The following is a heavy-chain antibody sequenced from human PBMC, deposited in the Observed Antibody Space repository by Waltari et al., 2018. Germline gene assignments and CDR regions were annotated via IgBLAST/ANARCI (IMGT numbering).Heavy chain of an antibody. Sequence: QVQLQESGPGLVKPSETLSLTCAVSGYSISSGYYWGWIRQPPGRGLEWIGSIYHSGSTYYNPSLKSRVTISVDTSKNQFSLKLSSVTAADTAVYYCARRRGYGSGAPRHNWFDPWGQGTLVTVSS. CDR2: IYHSGST. CDR3: ARRRGYGSGAPRHNWFDP. V-gene: IGHV4-38-2*01. J-gene: IGHJ5*02. D-gene: IGHD3-10*01. CDR1: GYSISSGYY.